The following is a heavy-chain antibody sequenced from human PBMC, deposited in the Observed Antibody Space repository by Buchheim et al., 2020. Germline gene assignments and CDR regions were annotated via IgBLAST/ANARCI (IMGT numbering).Heavy chain of an antibody. CDR1: GFTFSSYA. Sequence: EVQLLESGGGLVQPGGSLRLSCAASGFTFSSYAMSWVRQAPGKGLEWVSAISGSGGSTYYADSVKGRFTIPRDNSKNTLYLQMNSLRAEDTAVYYCAKGDIVVVTAISGRMDVWGQGTT. J-gene: IGHJ6*02. V-gene: IGHV3-23*01. D-gene: IGHD2-21*02. CDR2: ISGSGGST. CDR3: AKGDIVVVTAISGRMDV.